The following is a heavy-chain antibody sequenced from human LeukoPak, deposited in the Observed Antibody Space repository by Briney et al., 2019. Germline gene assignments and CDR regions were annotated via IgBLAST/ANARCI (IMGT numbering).Heavy chain of an antibody. V-gene: IGHV4-39*01. Sequence: SETLSLTCTVSGGSISSSNYYWGWIRQPPGKGLEWIGTIFYSGSTYYNPSLKSRVTISVDTSKNQFSLKLTSVTAADTAVYYCARGGDGYKYDPWGQGTLVTVSS. CDR1: GGSISSSNYY. CDR2: IFYSGST. J-gene: IGHJ5*02. D-gene: IGHD5-24*01. CDR3: ARGGDGYKYDP.